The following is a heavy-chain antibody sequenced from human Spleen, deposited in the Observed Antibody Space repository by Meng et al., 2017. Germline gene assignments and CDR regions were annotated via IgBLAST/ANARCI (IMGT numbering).Heavy chain of an antibody. V-gene: IGHV3-23*01. CDR3: AKGLVPPCRGGNCYHFDY. D-gene: IGHD2-15*01. CDR2: ISGSGGST. Sequence: GESLKISCAASGFTFSSYEMHWVRQAPGKGLEWVSGISGSGGSTYYADSVTARFTISRDNSKNTLYLQMNSLRVDDTAVYYCAKGLVPPCRGGNCYHFDYWGLGTLVTVSS. J-gene: IGHJ4*01. CDR1: GFTFSSYE.